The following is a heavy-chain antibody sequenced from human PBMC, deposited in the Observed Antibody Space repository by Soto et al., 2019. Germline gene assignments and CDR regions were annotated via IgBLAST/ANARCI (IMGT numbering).Heavy chain of an antibody. CDR3: AREYTNYYDSSGYYSH. V-gene: IGHV1-69*01. J-gene: IGHJ4*02. CDR2: IIPIFGTA. CDR1: GGTFISYA. D-gene: IGHD3-22*01. Sequence: VKVTCKASGGTFISYAIIWVRQAPGQGLEWMGGIIPIFGTANYAQKFQGRVTITADESTSTAYMELSSLRSEDTAVYYCAREYTNYYDSSGYYSHWGQGTLVTVSS.